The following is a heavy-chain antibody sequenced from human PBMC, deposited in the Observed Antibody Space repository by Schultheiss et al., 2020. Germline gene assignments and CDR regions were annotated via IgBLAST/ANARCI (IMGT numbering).Heavy chain of an antibody. V-gene: IGHV3-74*01. CDR3: ASLAWGFDH. Sequence: GGSLRLSCAASGFTFSNYWMHWVRQAPGKGLVWVSHINSDGSSTTYADSVKGRFTISRDNAKNTLYLQMNSLRAEDTAVYYCASLAWGFDHWSQGTLVTVSS. J-gene: IGHJ4*02. CDR1: GFTFSNYW. CDR2: INSDGSST. D-gene: IGHD7-27*01.